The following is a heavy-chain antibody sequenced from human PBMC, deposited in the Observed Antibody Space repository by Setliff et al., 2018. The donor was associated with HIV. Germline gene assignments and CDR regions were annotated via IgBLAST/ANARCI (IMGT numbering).Heavy chain of an antibody. Sequence: PGGSLRLSCAASGFTFTNAWMSWVRQAPGKGLEWVGRIKSKTDGETEDYAAPVKGRFTISRDDSRSTLYLQMNSLITEDTALYYCTTAVAQNWYGSGNENYGGQGTLVTVS. CDR3: TTAVAQNWYGSGNENY. CDR2: IKSKTDGETE. CDR1: GFTFTNAW. J-gene: IGHJ4*02. V-gene: IGHV3-15*01. D-gene: IGHD3-10*01.